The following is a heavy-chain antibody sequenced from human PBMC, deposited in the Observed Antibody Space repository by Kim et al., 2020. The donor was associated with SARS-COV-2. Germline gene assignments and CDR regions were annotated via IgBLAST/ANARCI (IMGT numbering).Heavy chain of an antibody. V-gene: IGHV3-30*07. CDR3: ARDRAFGDYDSSDY. J-gene: IGHJ4*02. D-gene: IGHD3-22*01. Sequence: DPGTGRLTITRENSKNTLYLQMNSLRAEDTAVYYCARDRAFGDYDSSDYWGQGTLVTVSS.